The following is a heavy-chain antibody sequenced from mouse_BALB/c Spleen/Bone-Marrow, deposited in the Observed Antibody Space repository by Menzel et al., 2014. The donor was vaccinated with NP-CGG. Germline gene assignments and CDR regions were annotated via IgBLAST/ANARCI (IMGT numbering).Heavy chain of an antibody. V-gene: IGHV2-6-7*01. CDR2: IWGDGTT. CDR3: AREKYGNYYAMDY. D-gene: IGHD2-10*02. CDR1: GFSLTGFG. J-gene: IGHJ4*01. Sequence: VQVVESGPGLVAPSQSLSITCTVSGFSLTGFGINWIRRPPGKGLEWLGMIWGDGTTDYNSALKSRLSINKDNSKSQVFLKMNSLQAGDTARYYCAREKYGNYYAMDYWGQGTSVTVSS.